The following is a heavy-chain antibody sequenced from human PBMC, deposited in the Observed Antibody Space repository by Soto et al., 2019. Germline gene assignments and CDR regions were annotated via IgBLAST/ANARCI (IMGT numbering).Heavy chain of an antibody. CDR3: ARDRVSSSGRYTGLDY. Sequence: QVQLVESGGGVVQPGRSLRLSCAASGFTFSSYGMHWVRQAPGKGLEWVAVIWYDGSNKYYADSVKGRFTISRDNSKNTLYLQMNSLRAEDTAVYYCARDRVSSSGRYTGLDYWGQGTLVTVSS. CDR1: GFTFSSYG. V-gene: IGHV3-33*01. CDR2: IWYDGSNK. D-gene: IGHD6-19*01. J-gene: IGHJ4*02.